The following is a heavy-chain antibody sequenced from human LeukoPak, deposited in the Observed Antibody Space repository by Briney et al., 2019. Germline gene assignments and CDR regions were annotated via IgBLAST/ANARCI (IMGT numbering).Heavy chain of an antibody. CDR3: ARDAYDVWSMDV. CDR2: ISSSTI. V-gene: IGHV3-48*04. Sequence: GGSLRLSCAASGFTFSSYSMNWVRQAPGKGLEWVSYISSSTIYYADSVKGRFTISRDNAKNSLYLQMNRLRAEDTAVYYCARDAYDVWSMDVWGKGTTVTVSS. J-gene: IGHJ6*03. D-gene: IGHD3-3*01. CDR1: GFTFSSYS.